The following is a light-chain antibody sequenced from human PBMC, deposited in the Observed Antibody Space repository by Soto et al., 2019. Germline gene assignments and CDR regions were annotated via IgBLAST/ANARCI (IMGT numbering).Light chain of an antibody. Sequence: QSALTQPASVSGSPGQSITISCTGTSSDVGSYNLVSWYQQHPGKAPKLMIYEGSKRPSGVSNRFSGSKSGNTASLTSSGLQAEDEADYYGSSYTSSSTLRVFGTGTKLTVL. J-gene: IGLJ1*01. CDR3: SSYTSSSTLRV. V-gene: IGLV2-14*02. CDR2: EGS. CDR1: SSDVGSYNL.